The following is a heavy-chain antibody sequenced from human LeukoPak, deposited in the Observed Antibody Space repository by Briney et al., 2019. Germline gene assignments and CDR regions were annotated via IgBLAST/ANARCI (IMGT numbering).Heavy chain of an antibody. D-gene: IGHD3-22*01. CDR1: GGSISSSSYY. CDR2: IYYSGST. Sequence: PSETLSLTCTVSGGSISSSSYYWGWIRQPPGKGLEWIGSIYYSGSTYYNPSLKSRVTISVDTSKNQFSLKLSSVTAADTAVYYCARGLPYYYDSSGSYWAYYFDYWGQGTLVTVSS. CDR3: ARGLPYYYDSSGSYWAYYFDY. J-gene: IGHJ4*02. V-gene: IGHV4-39*07.